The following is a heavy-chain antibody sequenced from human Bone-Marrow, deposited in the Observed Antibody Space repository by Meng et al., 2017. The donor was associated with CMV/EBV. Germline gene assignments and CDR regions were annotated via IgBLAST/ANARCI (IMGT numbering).Heavy chain of an antibody. V-gene: IGHV3-7*01. D-gene: IGHD2-2*01. CDR1: GFTFSSYW. J-gene: IGHJ6*02. CDR2: IKQDGSEK. Sequence: GGSLRLSCAASGFTFSSYWMIWVRQAPGKGLEWVANIKQDGSEKYYVDSVKGRFTISRDNAKNSLYLQMNSLRAEDTAVYYCARDHGIVVVPAAIRSGGYSRYYGMDVWGQGTMVTVSS. CDR3: ARDHGIVVVPAAIRSGGYSRYYGMDV.